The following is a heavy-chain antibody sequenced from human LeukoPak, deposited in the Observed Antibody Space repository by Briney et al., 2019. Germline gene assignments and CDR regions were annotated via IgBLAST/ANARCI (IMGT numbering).Heavy chain of an antibody. Sequence: GGSLRLSCAASGFTFSSSWMAWVRQAPGKGLEWVGNIKEDGTAKNYVVSVRGRFTISRDNAKNSLYLQMSSLRAEDTALYYCASRSSVAASGPGWGQGTLVTVSS. CDR3: ASRSSVAASGPG. V-gene: IGHV3-7*01. D-gene: IGHD2-15*01. CDR1: GFTFSSSW. CDR2: IKEDGTAK. J-gene: IGHJ4*02.